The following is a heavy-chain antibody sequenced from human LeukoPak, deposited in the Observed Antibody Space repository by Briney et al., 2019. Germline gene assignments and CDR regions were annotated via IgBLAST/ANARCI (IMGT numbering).Heavy chain of an antibody. CDR1: GFTFSSYS. CDR3: ATVWGYSSSSPKGGY. CDR2: ISSSSSYI. D-gene: IGHD6-6*01. J-gene: IGHJ4*02. V-gene: IGHV3-21*01. Sequence: GGSLRLSCAASGFTFSSYSMNWVRQAPGKGLEWVSSISSSSSYIYYADSVKGRFTISRDNAKNSLYLQMNSLRAEDTAVYYCATVWGYSSSSPKGGYWGQGTLVTVSS.